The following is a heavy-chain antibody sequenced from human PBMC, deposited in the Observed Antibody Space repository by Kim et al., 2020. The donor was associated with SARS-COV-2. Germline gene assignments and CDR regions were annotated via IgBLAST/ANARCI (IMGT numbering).Heavy chain of an antibody. V-gene: IGHV3-74*01. CDR1: EFTFSTYW. Sequence: GGSLRLSCAASEFTFSTYWMHWVRQAPGKGLVWVSRINPDGSRTTYADSVKGRFTISRDNAKNTLYLQMNSLRAEDTAVYYCATGSGSYYGYWGQGTLVTVSS. J-gene: IGHJ4*02. CDR3: ATGSGSYYGY. CDR2: INPDGSRT. D-gene: IGHD1-26*01.